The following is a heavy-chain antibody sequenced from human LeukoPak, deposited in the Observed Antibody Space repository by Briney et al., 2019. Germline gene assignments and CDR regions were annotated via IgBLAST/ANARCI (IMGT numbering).Heavy chain of an antibody. D-gene: IGHD3-10*01. CDR3: ARYTRGVPKYYYGMDV. CDR2: IYYSGST. V-gene: IGHV4-59*01. Sequence: SETLSLTCTVSGGSISSYYWSWIRQPPGKGLEWIGYIYYSGSTNYNPSLKSRVTISVDTSKNQFSLKLSSMTAADTAVYYCARYTRGVPKYYYGMDVWGQGTTVTVSS. CDR1: GGSISSYY. J-gene: IGHJ6*02.